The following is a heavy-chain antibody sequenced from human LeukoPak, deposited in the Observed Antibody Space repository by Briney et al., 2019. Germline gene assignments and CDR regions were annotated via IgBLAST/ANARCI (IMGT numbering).Heavy chain of an antibody. V-gene: IGHV1-8*01. CDR3: ARARLVRGPVTPLYYFDY. CDR1: GYTFTTYD. Sequence: ASVKVSCKASGYTFTTYDINWVRQATGQGLVWMGWMNPNSANTGYAQKFQGRVTITRNTSISTAYMELNSLRSDDTAVYYCARARLVRGPVTPLYYFDYWGQGVLVTVSS. CDR2: MNPNSANT. J-gene: IGHJ4*02. D-gene: IGHD2-8*02.